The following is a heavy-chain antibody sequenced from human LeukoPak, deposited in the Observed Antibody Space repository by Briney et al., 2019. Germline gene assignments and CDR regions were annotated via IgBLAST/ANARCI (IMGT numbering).Heavy chain of an antibody. V-gene: IGHV3-23*01. CDR2: ISGSGGST. Sequence: GGSLRLSCAASGFTFSSYAMSWVRQAPGKGLEWVSAISGSGGSTYYADSVEGRFTISRDNSENTLYLQMNSLRAEDTAVYYCAKDYGDRPQYYFDYWGQGTLVTVSS. J-gene: IGHJ4*02. CDR1: GFTFSSYA. D-gene: IGHD4-17*01. CDR3: AKDYGDRPQYYFDY.